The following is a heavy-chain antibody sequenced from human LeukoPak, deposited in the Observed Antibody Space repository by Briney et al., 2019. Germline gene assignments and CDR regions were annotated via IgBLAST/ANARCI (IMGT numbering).Heavy chain of an antibody. D-gene: IGHD3-22*01. CDR2: ISSSSSYI. CDR3: AKDARHLNYYDSSGYAQH. Sequence: GGSLRLSCAASGFTFSSYSMNWVRQAPGKGLEWVSSISSSSSYIYYADSVKGRFTISRDNAKNSLYLQMNSLRAEDTAVYYCAKDARHLNYYDSSGYAQHWGQGTLVTVSS. CDR1: GFTFSSYS. V-gene: IGHV3-21*01. J-gene: IGHJ1*01.